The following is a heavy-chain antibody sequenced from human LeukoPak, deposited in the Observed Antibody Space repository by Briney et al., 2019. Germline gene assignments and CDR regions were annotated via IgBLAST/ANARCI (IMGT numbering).Heavy chain of an antibody. Sequence: GGSLGLSCAASGFTFSSYAMHWVRQAPGKGLEWVAVISYDGSNKYYADSVKGRFTISRDNSKNTLYLQMNSLRAEDTAVYYCARDLGLAYCGGDCYSFQHWGQGTLVTVSS. CDR2: ISYDGSNK. J-gene: IGHJ1*01. D-gene: IGHD2-21*02. V-gene: IGHV3-30*04. CDR1: GFTFSSYA. CDR3: ARDLGLAYCGGDCYSFQH.